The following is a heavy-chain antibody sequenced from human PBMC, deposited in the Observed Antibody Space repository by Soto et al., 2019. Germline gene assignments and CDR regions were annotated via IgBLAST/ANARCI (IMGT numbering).Heavy chain of an antibody. CDR1: GGTFSSYT. V-gene: IGHV1-69*08. J-gene: IGHJ4*02. D-gene: IGHD4-17*01. Sequence: QVQLVQSGAEVKKPGSSVKVSCKASGGTFSSYTISWVRQAPGQGLEWMGRIIPILGIANYAQKFQGRVTITADKSTSTAYMELSSLRSEDTAVSYCARDGGDYGKDFHYWGQGTLVTVSS. CDR2: IIPILGIA. CDR3: ARDGGDYGKDFHY.